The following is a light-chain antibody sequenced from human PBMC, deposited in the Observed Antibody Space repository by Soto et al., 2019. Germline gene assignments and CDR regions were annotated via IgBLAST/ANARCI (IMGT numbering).Light chain of an antibody. J-gene: IGLJ3*02. CDR2: SDT. V-gene: IGLV1-47*02. CDR1: MSNTEVHS. CDR3: AACDDSLSGLV. Sequence: QSVLTQPPSASGTPGQTITISCSGSMSNTEVHSVHWYQQLPGTAPKLLIYSDTQRPSGVPDRFSGSKSGTSAYLGISGLRSEDEAEYFCAACDDSLSGLVFGGGTKLTVL.